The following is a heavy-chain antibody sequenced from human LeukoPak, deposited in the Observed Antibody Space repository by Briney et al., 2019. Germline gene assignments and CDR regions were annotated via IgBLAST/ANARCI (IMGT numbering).Heavy chain of an antibody. CDR3: ARDRELLWFGELYTRGYFDY. Sequence: GAAVKVSCTASAYTFTGYYMHWVRQAPGQGLEWMGWINPNSGGTNYAQKFQGRVTMTRDTSISTAYMELSRLRPDDTAVYYCARDRELLWFGELYTRGYFDYWGQGTLVTVSS. D-gene: IGHD3-10*01. V-gene: IGHV1-2*02. J-gene: IGHJ4*02. CDR1: AYTFTGYY. CDR2: INPNSGGT.